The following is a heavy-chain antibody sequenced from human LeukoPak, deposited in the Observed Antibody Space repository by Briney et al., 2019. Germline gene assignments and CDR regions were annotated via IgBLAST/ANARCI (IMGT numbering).Heavy chain of an antibody. J-gene: IGHJ2*01. V-gene: IGHV1-69*01. CDR2: IIPIFGTA. Sequence: GSSVPVSCQSSGGTFRRYAFSWVRPPRGQGVAWMGGIIPIFGTANYAQKFQGRVTITANESTSTAYMELRSLRSEDTAVFYVARVLRVVSSGYFDLGGRGTLVTVPS. D-gene: IGHD5/OR15-5a*01. CDR1: GGTFRRYA. CDR3: ARVLRVVSSGYFDL.